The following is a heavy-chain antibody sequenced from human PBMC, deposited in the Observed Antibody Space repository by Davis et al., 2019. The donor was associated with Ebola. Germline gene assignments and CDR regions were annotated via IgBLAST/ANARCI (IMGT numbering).Heavy chain of an antibody. J-gene: IGHJ3*02. CDR2: INHSGST. Sequence: SETLSLTCAVYGGSFSGYYWSWIRQPPGKGLEWIGEINHSGSTNYNPSLKSRVTISVDTSKNQFSLKLSSVTAADTAIYYCAKDNYAVTIMVGAFDIWGQGTVVTVSS. V-gene: IGHV4-34*01. D-gene: IGHD4-17*01. CDR1: GGSFSGYY. CDR3: AKDNYAVTIMVGAFDI.